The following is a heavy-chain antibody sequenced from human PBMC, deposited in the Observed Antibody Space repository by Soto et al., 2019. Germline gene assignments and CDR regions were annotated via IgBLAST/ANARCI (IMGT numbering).Heavy chain of an antibody. CDR2: IDPRDSYT. J-gene: IGHJ4*02. D-gene: IGHD2-15*01. CDR1: GYSFINYW. CDR3: VRQYMVAARNCPYYLDL. Sequence: EVQLVQSGAEVKKPGESLTVSCKGSGYSFINYWINWVRQMPDKGLEWMGRIDPRDSYTNYSPSFQCHVTISIDKSINNANLQWSSLKASDTSIYYCVRQYMVAARNCPYYLDLWGQGILVTVSS. V-gene: IGHV5-10-1*01.